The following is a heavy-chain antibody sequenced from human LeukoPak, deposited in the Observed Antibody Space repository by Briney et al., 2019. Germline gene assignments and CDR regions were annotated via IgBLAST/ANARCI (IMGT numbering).Heavy chain of an antibody. D-gene: IGHD4-23*01. CDR1: GGSINSYY. Sequence: SETLSLTCTVSGGSINSYYWSWIRQPAAKGLEWIGRIYSSGSTDYNPSLKSRVSMSVDTSKNQFSLKLTSVTAADTAVYYCARGGKATVVTMWGQGILVTVSS. V-gene: IGHV4-4*07. CDR2: IYSSGST. J-gene: IGHJ4*02. CDR3: ARGGKATVVTM.